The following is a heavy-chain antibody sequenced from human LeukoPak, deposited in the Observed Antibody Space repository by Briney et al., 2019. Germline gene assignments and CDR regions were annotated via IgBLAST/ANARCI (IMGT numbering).Heavy chain of an antibody. CDR2: ISGSGGST. V-gene: IGHV3-23*01. CDR3: AKSGIAAATILYYFDY. Sequence: PGGSLRLSCAASGFTFSSYAVSWARQAPGKGLEWVSAISGSGGSTYYADSVKGRFTISRDNSKNTLYLQMNSLRAEDTAVYYCAKSGIAAATILYYFDYWGQGTLVTVSS. CDR1: GFTFSSYA. J-gene: IGHJ4*02. D-gene: IGHD6-13*01.